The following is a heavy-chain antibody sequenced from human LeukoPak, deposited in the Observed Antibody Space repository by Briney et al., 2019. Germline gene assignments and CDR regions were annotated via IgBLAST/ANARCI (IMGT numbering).Heavy chain of an antibody. CDR1: GFTFTNYA. Sequence: PGGSLRLSCQASGFTFTNYAMSWVRQAPGKGLEWVSSINPDDGGSFFADSVKGRFTISRDESRSVAYLQMNSLRAEDTAVYYCARSGVATCHYWGQGILVTVSS. V-gene: IGHV3-23*01. CDR2: INPDDGGS. CDR3: ARSGVATCHY. J-gene: IGHJ4*02. D-gene: IGHD2-15*01.